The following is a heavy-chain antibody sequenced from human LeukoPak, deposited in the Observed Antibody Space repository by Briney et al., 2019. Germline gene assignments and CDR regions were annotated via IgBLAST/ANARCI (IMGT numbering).Heavy chain of an antibody. Sequence: GGSLRLSCAASGFTFSSYEMNWVRQAPGKGLEWISSISSAGTSKIYADSVKGRFTISRDNAKNSLYLQLNSLRAEDTAVYYCARDYWFDPWGHGTLVTVSS. CDR3: ARDYWFDP. CDR1: GFTFSSYE. J-gene: IGHJ5*02. CDR2: ISSAGTSK. V-gene: IGHV3-48*03.